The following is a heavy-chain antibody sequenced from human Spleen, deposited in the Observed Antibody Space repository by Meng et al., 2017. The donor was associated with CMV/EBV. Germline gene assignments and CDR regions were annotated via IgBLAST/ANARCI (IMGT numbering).Heavy chain of an antibody. J-gene: IGHJ4*02. CDR3: ARGYSSGWYPYYFDY. CDR1: GGSFSGYY. D-gene: IGHD6-19*01. V-gene: IGHV4-34*01. Sequence: QVQLPLWGAGLLKPSETLSLTCAVYGGSFSGYYWSWIRQPPGKGLEWIGEINHSGSTNYNPSLKSRVTISVDTSKNQFSLKLSSVTAADTAVYYCARGYSSGWYPYYFDYWGQGTLVTVSS. CDR2: INHSGST.